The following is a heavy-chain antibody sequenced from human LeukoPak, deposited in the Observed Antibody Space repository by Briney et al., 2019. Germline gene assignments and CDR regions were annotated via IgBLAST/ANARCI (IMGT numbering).Heavy chain of an antibody. D-gene: IGHD5-24*01. CDR2: INPNSGGT. J-gene: IGHJ5*02. Sequence: GASVKVSCKASGYTYTGYYMHWVRQAPGQGLEWMGWINPNSGGTNYAQQFQGGVTMTRDTSISTAYMGLMRLRSDDTAVYYFAIEMGYKVGEFGPFDPWGQGTLVTVSS. V-gene: IGHV1-2*02. CDR3: AIEMGYKVGEFGPFDP. CDR1: GYTYTGYY.